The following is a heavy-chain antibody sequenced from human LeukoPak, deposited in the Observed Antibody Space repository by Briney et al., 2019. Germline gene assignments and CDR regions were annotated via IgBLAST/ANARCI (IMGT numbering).Heavy chain of an antibody. Sequence: SETLSLTCTVSGGSISSYYWSWIRQPPGKGLEWIGYIYHSGSTDYNPSLKSRVTISVDTSKNQFSLKLSSVTAADTAVYYCARNLYAGTFDYWGQGTLVTVSS. CDR2: IYHSGST. CDR1: GGSISSYY. J-gene: IGHJ4*02. CDR3: ARNLYAGTFDY. V-gene: IGHV4-59*01. D-gene: IGHD2-2*02.